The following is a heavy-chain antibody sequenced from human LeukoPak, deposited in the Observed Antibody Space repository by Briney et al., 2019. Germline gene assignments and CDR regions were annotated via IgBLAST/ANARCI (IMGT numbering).Heavy chain of an antibody. CDR2: IYYSGST. V-gene: IGHV4-31*11. Sequence: SETLSLTCAVYGGSFSGYYWSWIRQHPGKGLEWIGYIYYSGSTYYNPSLKSRVTISVDTSKNQFSLKLSSVTAADTAVYYCAREWWYYYDSSGYGRGWFDPWGQGTLVTVSS. CDR1: GGSFSGYY. D-gene: IGHD3-22*01. CDR3: AREWWYYYDSSGYGRGWFDP. J-gene: IGHJ5*02.